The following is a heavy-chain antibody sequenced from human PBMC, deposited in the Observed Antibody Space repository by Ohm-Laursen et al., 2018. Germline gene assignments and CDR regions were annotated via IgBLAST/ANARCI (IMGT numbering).Heavy chain of an antibody. J-gene: IGHJ4*02. CDR3: AREAGSGRSPYFDY. V-gene: IGHV1-69*13. CDR2: IIPIFGTA. Sequence: ASVKVSCKASGGTFSSYAISWVRQAPGQGLEWMGGIIPIFGTANYAQKFQGRVTITADESTSTAYMELSSLRSEDTAVYYCAREAGSGRSPYFDYWGQGTLVTVSS. CDR1: GGTFSSYA. D-gene: IGHD1-26*01.